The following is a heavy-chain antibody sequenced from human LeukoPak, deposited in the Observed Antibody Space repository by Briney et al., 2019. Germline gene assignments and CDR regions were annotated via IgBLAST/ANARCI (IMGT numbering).Heavy chain of an antibody. D-gene: IGHD3-22*01. CDR3: ARDYYDSMNYYYYYGMDV. Sequence: SETLSLTCTVSGGSISSYYWSWIRQPPGKGLEWIGYIYYSGSTNYNPSLKSRVTISVDTSKNQFSLKLSSVTAADTAVYYCARDYYDSMNYYYYYGMDVWGQGATVTVSS. CDR2: IYYSGST. J-gene: IGHJ6*02. CDR1: GGSISSYY. V-gene: IGHV4-59*01.